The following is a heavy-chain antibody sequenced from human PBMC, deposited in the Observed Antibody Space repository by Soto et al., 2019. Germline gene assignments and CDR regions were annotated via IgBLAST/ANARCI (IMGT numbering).Heavy chain of an antibody. D-gene: IGHD4-4*01. CDR3: AKDRDYSNYYYYGMDV. CDR1: GFTFSSYG. J-gene: IGHJ6*02. CDR2: ISYDGSNK. Sequence: QVQLVESGGGVVRPGRSLRLSCAASGFTFSSYGMHWVRQAPGKGLEWVAVISYDGSNKYYADSVKGRFTISRDNSNTTLYLQMNSLSAEDTAVYYCAKDRDYSNYYYYGMDVWGQGTTVTVSS. V-gene: IGHV3-30*18.